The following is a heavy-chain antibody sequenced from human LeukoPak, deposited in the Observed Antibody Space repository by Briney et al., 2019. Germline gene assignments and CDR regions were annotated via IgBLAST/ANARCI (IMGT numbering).Heavy chain of an antibody. CDR1: GFTFSSYS. D-gene: IGHD2-21*02. CDR3: AKDFVVVPGNVNYFDY. V-gene: IGHV3-21*04. Sequence: GGSLRLSCAASGFTFSSYSMNWVRQAPGKGLEWVSSISSSSSYIYYADSVKGRFTISRDNAKNTLYVQMKSLRAEDTAVYYCAKDFVVVPGNVNYFDYWGQGTLVTVSS. J-gene: IGHJ4*02. CDR2: ISSSSSYI.